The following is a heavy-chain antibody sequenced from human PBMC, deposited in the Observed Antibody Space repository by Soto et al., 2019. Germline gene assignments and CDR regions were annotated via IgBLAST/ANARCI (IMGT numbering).Heavy chain of an antibody. V-gene: IGHV4-61*01. CDR2: IYYSGST. D-gene: IGHD6-19*01. CDR1: GGSISSGSYY. Sequence: PSETLSLTCTVSGGSISSGSYYWSWIRQPPGKGLEWIGYIYYSGSTNYNPSLKSRVTISVDTSKNQFSLKLSSVTAADTAVYYCARDLGIAVAGGVLDYYYGMDVWGQGTTLTVSS. J-gene: IGHJ6*02. CDR3: ARDLGIAVAGGVLDYYYGMDV.